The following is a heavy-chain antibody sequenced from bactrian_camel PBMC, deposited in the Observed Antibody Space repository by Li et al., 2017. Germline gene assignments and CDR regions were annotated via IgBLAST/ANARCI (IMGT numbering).Heavy chain of an antibody. J-gene: IGHJ4*01. CDR2: IEVGGSKT. CDR3: AAGDQVPGIVAIIFRADEYSY. CDR1: GEIASDYC. D-gene: IGHD2*01. Sequence: HVQLVESGGGLVQAGGSLRLSCAASGEIASDYCMGWFRQTPGNEREGVAAIEVGGSKTYYADSVKGRFTISQGNAKNAVYLQMNNLKPEDTAMYYCAAGDQVPGIVAIIFRADEYSYWGQGTQVTVS. V-gene: IGHV3-3*01.